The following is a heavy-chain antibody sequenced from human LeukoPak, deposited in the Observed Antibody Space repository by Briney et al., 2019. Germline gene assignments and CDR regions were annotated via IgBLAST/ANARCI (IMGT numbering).Heavy chain of an antibody. V-gene: IGHV4-34*01. CDR3: ARGHFWSGYYPYYYYYYMDV. CDR2: INHSGST. Sequence: NSSETLSLTCAAYGGSFSGYYWSWIRQPPGKGLEWIGEINHSGSTNYNPSLKSRVTISVDTSKNQFSLKLSSVTAADTAVYYCARGHFWSGYYPYYYYYYMDVWGKGTTVTVSS. J-gene: IGHJ6*03. CDR1: GGSFSGYY. D-gene: IGHD3-3*02.